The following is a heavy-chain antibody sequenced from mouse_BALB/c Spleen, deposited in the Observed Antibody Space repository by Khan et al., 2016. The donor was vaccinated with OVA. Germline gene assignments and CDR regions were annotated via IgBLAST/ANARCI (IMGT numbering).Heavy chain of an antibody. CDR1: GYTFANYW. D-gene: IGHD1-1*01. Sequence: QVQLQQSGAELAKPGASVKMSCKASGYTFANYWMHWVKQRPGQGLDWIGYINPSTGYTDYNQKFKDKATLTADKSSSTAYMQLSSLTYDDSAVYYSSRLGSSYGTTFAYWGQGTTLTVSS. CDR2: INPSTGYT. V-gene: IGHV1-7*01. J-gene: IGHJ2*01. CDR3: SRLGSSYGTTFAY.